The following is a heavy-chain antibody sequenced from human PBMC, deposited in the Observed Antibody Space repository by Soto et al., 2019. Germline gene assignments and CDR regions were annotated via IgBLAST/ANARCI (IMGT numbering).Heavy chain of an antibody. CDR1: GFSLSTTGVG. D-gene: IGHD3-10*01. CDR3: AHSRGFGDLDY. CDR2: LYWDDDK. J-gene: IGHJ4*02. V-gene: IGHV2-5*02. Sequence: QITLKESGPTLVKPTQTLTLTCTFSGFSLSTTGVGVGWIRQPPGKALEWLALLYWDDDKHYSPSLKGRLTIPKDTSKNPGVLTMTNMDPVDTATYYGAHSRGFGDLDYWGQGTLVTVSS.